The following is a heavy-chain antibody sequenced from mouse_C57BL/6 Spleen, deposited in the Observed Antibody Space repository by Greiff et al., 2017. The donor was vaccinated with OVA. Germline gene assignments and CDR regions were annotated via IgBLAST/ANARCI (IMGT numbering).Heavy chain of an antibody. D-gene: IGHD2-5*01. V-gene: IGHV1-26*01. CDR2: INPNNGGT. J-gene: IGHJ3*01. CDR3: ETYYSNYGLAY. CDR1: GYTFTDYY. Sequence: EVQLQQSGPELVKPGASVKISCKASGYTFTDYYMNWVKQSHGKSLEWIGDINPNNGGTSYNQKFKGKATLTVDKSSSTAYMELRSLTSEDSAVYYCETYYSNYGLAYWGQGTLVTVSA.